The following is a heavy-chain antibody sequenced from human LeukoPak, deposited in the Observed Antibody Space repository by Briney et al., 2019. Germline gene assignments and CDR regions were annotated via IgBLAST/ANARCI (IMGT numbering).Heavy chain of an antibody. CDR2: IRYDGSNK. Sequence: GGSLRLSCAASGFTFSSYGMHWVRQAPGKGLEWVAFIRYDGSNKYYADSVKGRFTISRDNSKNTLYLQMNSLRAEDTAVYYCAKTIGYYYGSGSYGVNYFDYWGQGTLVTVSS. D-gene: IGHD3-10*01. V-gene: IGHV3-30*02. J-gene: IGHJ4*02. CDR3: AKTIGYYYGSGSYGVNYFDY. CDR1: GFTFSSYG.